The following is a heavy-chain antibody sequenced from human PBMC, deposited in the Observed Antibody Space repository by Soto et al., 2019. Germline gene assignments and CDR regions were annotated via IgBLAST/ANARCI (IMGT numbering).Heavy chain of an antibody. J-gene: IGHJ4*02. CDR1: GGTFSSYA. CDR3: ARARPTYYYDSSGYYSPPLD. D-gene: IGHD3-22*01. CDR2: IVPIFGTA. Sequence: GASVKVSCKASGGTFSSYAVSWVRQAPGQGLEWMGGIVPIFGTANYAQKFQGRVTITADESTSTAYMELSSLRSEDTAVYYCARARPTYYYDSSGYYSPPLDWGQGTLVTAPQ. V-gene: IGHV1-69*13.